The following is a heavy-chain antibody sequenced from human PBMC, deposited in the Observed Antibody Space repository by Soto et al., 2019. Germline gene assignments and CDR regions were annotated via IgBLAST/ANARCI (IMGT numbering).Heavy chain of an antibody. CDR1: GGSISSAAYC. Sequence: QVQLQESGPRLVSPSQTLSLTCTVSGGSISSAAYCWSWIRQSPDKGLEWIGHIYDGGATYSSPSLKGRVTISADTAETQFSLKLSSVSAADTAVYYCARGPCGDKIDYWGQGIQVTVSS. CDR3: ARGPCGDKIDY. V-gene: IGHV4-30-4*01. D-gene: IGHD3-16*01. J-gene: IGHJ4*02. CDR2: IYDGGAT.